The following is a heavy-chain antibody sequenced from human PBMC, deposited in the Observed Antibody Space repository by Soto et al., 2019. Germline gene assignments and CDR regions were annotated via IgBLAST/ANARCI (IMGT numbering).Heavy chain of an antibody. V-gene: IGHV3-33*01. CDR2: IWYDGSNK. J-gene: IGHJ4*02. CDR1: GFTFSSYG. Sequence: LRLSCAASGFTFSSYGMHWVRQAPGKGLEWVAVIWYDGSNKYYADSVKGRFTISRDNSKNTLYLQMNSLRAEDTAVYYCARDRQLERRLLYYFDYWGQGTLVTVSS. CDR3: ARDRQLERRLLYYFDY. D-gene: IGHD1-1*01.